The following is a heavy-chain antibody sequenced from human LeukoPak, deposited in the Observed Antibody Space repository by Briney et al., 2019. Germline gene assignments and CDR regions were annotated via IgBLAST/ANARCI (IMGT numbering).Heavy chain of an antibody. V-gene: IGHV1-2*02. J-gene: IGHJ4*02. Sequence: ASVKASCKPSRYTFTDYYIHWVRQAPGQELEWLGWINSNSGGTSYAQKFQGRVTLTRDTPTRTAYMELNRLTSDETAVYYCARTSIAARRADFDYWGQGTVVTVSS. CDR1: RYTFTDYY. CDR3: ARTSIAARRADFDY. D-gene: IGHD6-6*01. CDR2: INSNSGGT.